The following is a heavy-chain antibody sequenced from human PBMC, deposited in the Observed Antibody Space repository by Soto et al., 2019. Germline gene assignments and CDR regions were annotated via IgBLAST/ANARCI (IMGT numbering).Heavy chain of an antibody. J-gene: IGHJ4*02. CDR1: GYTFTSYG. CDR3: VVAAQPYYFDY. D-gene: IGHD2-15*01. Sequence: QVPLVQSGAEVKQPGASVKVSYKASGYTFTSYGISWVRQAPGQGLEWMGWISAYNGNTNYAQKLQGRVTMTTDTSTSTAYMELRSLRSDDTAVYYCVVAAQPYYFDYWGQGTLVTVSS. V-gene: IGHV1-18*01. CDR2: ISAYNGNT.